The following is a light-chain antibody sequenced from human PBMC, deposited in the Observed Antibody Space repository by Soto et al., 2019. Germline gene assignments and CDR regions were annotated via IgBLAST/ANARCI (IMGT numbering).Light chain of an antibody. CDR2: GAS. CDR1: QSVSSSY. CDR3: QQYGSSRT. J-gene: IGKJ1*01. V-gene: IGKV3-20*01. Sequence: EIVLTQSSGNLSLSPGERATLSCRASQSVSSSYLAWYQQKPGQAPRLLIYGASSRATGIPDRLSGSGSGTDFTLTISRLEPEDFAVYYCQQYGSSRTFGQGTKV.